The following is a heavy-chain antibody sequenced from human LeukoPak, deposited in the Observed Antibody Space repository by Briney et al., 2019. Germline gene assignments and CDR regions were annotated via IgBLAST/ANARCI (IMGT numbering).Heavy chain of an antibody. CDR1: GGTFSSYA. V-gene: IGHV1-69*06. Sequence: SMKVSCKASGGTFSSYAISWVRQAPGQGLEWMGGIIPIFGTANYAQKFQGRVTITADKSTSTAYMELSSLRSEDTAVYYCARVCYYYYGMDVWGKGATVTVSS. J-gene: IGHJ6*04. CDR2: IIPIFGTA. CDR3: ARVCYYYYGMDV.